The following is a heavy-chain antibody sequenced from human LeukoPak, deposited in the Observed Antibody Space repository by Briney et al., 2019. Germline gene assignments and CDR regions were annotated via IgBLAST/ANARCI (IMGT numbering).Heavy chain of an antibody. CDR2: ISYDGSNK. CDR1: GFTFSSYA. Sequence: GGSLRLSCAASGFTFSSYAMHWVRQAPGKGLEWVAVISYDGSNKYYADSVKGRFTISRDNSKNTLYLQMNSLRAEDTAVYYCARASLMTYVSRGDAFDIWGQGTMVTVSS. D-gene: IGHD3-10*01. J-gene: IGHJ3*02. V-gene: IGHV3-30-3*01. CDR3: ARASLMTYVSRGDAFDI.